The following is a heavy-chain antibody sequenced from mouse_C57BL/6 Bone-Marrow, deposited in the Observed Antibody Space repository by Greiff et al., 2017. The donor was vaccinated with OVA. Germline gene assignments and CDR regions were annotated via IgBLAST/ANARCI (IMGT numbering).Heavy chain of an antibody. Sequence: VQLQESGSELRSPGSSVKLSCKDFNSEVFPIAYMSWVRQKPGHGFEWIGGILPSIGRTIYGEKFEDKATLDADTLSNTAYLELNSLTSEDSAIYYCARRGGPWYFDVWGTGTTVTVSS. CDR1: NSEVFPIAY. J-gene: IGHJ1*03. CDR2: ILPSIGRT. CDR3: ARRGGPWYFDV. V-gene: IGHV15-2*01.